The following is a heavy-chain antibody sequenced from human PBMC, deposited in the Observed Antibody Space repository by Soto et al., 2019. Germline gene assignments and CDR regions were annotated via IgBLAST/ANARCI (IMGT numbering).Heavy chain of an antibody. CDR3: AKNIYGEVTAMDYFDY. D-gene: IGHD2-21*02. Sequence: QVRLVESGGGVVQPGRSLRLSCAASGFTFNNFGMYWVRQAPGKGLERVAVISYDGSNTFYVDSVKGRFTISRDNSKNTVYLHMNSLRADDTAVYYCAKNIYGEVTAMDYFDYWGQGTRVTVAS. CDR1: GFTFNNFG. CDR2: ISYDGSNT. V-gene: IGHV3-30*18. J-gene: IGHJ4*02.